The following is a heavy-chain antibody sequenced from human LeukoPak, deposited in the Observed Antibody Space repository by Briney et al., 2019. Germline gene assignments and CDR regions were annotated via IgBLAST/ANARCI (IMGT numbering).Heavy chain of an antibody. Sequence: GGSLRLSCAASGFTLSNYAMSWVRQAPGKGLEWVSAISGSGGSTYHADSVKGRFTISRDNSKNTLYLQMNSLRFEDAAVYYCARGLYSSSPWGQGTLVTVSS. CDR2: ISGSGGST. D-gene: IGHD6-6*01. CDR1: GFTLSNYA. V-gene: IGHV3-23*01. J-gene: IGHJ4*02. CDR3: ARGLYSSSP.